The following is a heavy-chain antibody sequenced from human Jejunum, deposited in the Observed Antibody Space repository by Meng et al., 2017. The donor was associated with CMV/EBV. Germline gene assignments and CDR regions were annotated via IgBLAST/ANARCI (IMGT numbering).Heavy chain of an antibody. D-gene: IGHD3-16*01. CDR1: GASISGYY. J-gene: IGHJ4*02. V-gene: IGHV4-59*01. Sequence: VSGASISGYYWHWIRQTQGKGREWIGCVDYSGTTKYNPSLKGRVTISVDTSKSQFSLELRSVIATDTAVFYCARGWGTTSPWDYWGQGTLVTVSS. CDR2: VDYSGTT. CDR3: ARGWGTTSPWDY.